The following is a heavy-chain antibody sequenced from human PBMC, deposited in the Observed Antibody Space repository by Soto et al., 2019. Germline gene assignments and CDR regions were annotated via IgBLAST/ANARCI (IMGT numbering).Heavy chain of an antibody. CDR2: ISAYNGNT. CDR1: GYTLTSYG. D-gene: IGHD3-22*01. Sequence: QVQLVQSGAEVKKPGASVKVSCKASGYTLTSYGISWVRQAPGQGLEWMGWISAYNGNTNYAQKLQGRVTMTTDTSTSTAYMELRSLRSDDTAVYYCARDGSGYYDSSGYYYAPGDYWGQGTLVTVSS. J-gene: IGHJ4*02. V-gene: IGHV1-18*01. CDR3: ARDGSGYYDSSGYYYAPGDY.